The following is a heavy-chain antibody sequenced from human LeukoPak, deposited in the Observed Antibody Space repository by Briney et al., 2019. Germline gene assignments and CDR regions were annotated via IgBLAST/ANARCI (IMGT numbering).Heavy chain of an antibody. CDR2: IYYSGGS. CDR3: GRTKDAAVIMCDN. J-gene: IGHJ4*02. CDR1: GGSITSGDYY. V-gene: IGHV4-30-4*01. D-gene: IGHD6-13*01. Sequence: SQTLSLTCIVSGGSITSGDYYWSWIRQSPGKGLEWIGYIYYSGGSYYNPSLRSRVTISIDRSKNQFSLKFSSVTGADTAVYYSGRTKDAAVIMCDNGGQGTLVTVSS.